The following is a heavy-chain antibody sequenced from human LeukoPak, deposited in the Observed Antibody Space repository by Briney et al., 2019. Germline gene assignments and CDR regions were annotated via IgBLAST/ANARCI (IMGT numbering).Heavy chain of an antibody. J-gene: IGHJ4*02. V-gene: IGHV4-39*07. CDR1: GGSISSSSYH. CDR3: ARDPGGIAARRYYFDY. D-gene: IGHD6-6*01. CDR2: IYYSGST. Sequence: SETLSLTCTVSGGSISSSSYHWGRIRQPPGKGLEWIGSIYYSGSTYYNPSLKSRVTISVDTSKNQFSLKLSSVTAADTAVYYCARDPGGIAARRYYFDYWGQGTLVTVSS.